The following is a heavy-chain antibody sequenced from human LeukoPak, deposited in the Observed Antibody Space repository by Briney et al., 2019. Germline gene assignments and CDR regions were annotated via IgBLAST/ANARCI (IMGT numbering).Heavy chain of an antibody. V-gene: IGHV4-34*01. J-gene: IGHJ1*01. D-gene: IGHD2-2*03. CDR2: INHSGST. Sequence: PSETLSLTCAVYGGSFSGYYWSWLPQPPGKGLEWIGEINHSGSTNYNPPLTSRVTISVDTSKNQFSLKLSSVTAADTAVYYCARGWAALDIVVVPAAPRGSEYFQHWGQGTLATVSS. CDR1: GGSFSGYY. CDR3: ARGWAALDIVVVPAAPRGSEYFQH.